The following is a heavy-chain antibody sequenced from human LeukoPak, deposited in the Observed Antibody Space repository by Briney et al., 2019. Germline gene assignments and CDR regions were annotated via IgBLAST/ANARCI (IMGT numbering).Heavy chain of an antibody. D-gene: IGHD3-10*01. CDR2: INPNSGGT. J-gene: IGHJ4*02. Sequence: GASVKVSCKASGYTFTGYYMHWVRQAPGQGLEWMGRINPNSGGTNYAQKFQGRVTMTRDTSISTAYMELSRLRSDDTAVYYCARTPYYGSGSYYNGWGQGTLVTVSS. V-gene: IGHV1-2*06. CDR3: ARTPYYGSGSYYNG. CDR1: GYTFTGYY.